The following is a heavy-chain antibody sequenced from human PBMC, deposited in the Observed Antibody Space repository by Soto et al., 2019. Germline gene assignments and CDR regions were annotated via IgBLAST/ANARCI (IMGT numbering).Heavy chain of an antibody. CDR3: ARGWVEGLSRQPPTDY. V-gene: IGHV3-74*01. J-gene: IGHJ4*02. Sequence: HPXGWLRLPGSASGCTFSRYWMHWVRQAPGKGLVWVSRIYRYGSSTSQGDSVEGRFTTSRDNAKNTLYLQMNSLRAEDTAVYYCARGWVEGLSRQPPTDYWGQGTLVTVYS. D-gene: IGHD3-3*01. CDR1: GCTFSRYW. CDR2: IYRYGSST.